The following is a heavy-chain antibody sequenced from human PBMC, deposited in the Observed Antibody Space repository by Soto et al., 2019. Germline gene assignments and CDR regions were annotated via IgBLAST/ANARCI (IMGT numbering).Heavy chain of an antibody. Sequence: SETLSLTCAVYGGSFSGYYWSWIRQPPGKGLEWIGEINHSGSTNYNPSLKSRVTISVDTSKNQFSLKLSSVTAADTAVYYCARVVWQYSSSSSSYYYYYGMDVWGQGTTVTVS. CDR1: GGSFSGYY. D-gene: IGHD6-6*01. J-gene: IGHJ6*02. V-gene: IGHV4-34*01. CDR2: INHSGST. CDR3: ARVVWQYSSSSSSYYYYYGMDV.